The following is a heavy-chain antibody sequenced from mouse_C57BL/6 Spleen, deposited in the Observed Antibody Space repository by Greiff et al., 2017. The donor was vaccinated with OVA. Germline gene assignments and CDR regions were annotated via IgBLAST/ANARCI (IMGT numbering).Heavy chain of an antibody. J-gene: IGHJ2*01. CDR2: IHPNSGST. CDR3: AREKYYYGSSFFAY. Sequence: QVQLQQPGAELVKPGASVKLSCKASGYTFTSYWMHWVKQRPGQGLEWIGMIHPNSGSTNYNEKFKSKATLTVDKSSSTAYMQLSSLTSEDSSVYYCAREKYYYGSSFFAYWGQGTTLTVSS. D-gene: IGHD1-1*01. V-gene: IGHV1-64*01. CDR1: GYTFTSYW.